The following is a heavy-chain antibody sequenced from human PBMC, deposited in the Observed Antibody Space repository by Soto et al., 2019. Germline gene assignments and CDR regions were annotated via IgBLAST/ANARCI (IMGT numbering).Heavy chain of an antibody. D-gene: IGHD2-15*01. V-gene: IGHV3-66*01. CDR2: ISNRGDT. CDR1: GFIVSNTY. CDR3: AREHRYCRGGSCSITGDAYDI. Sequence: EVQLVESGGGLVQPGGSLRLSCTASGFIVSNTYVNWVRQAPGKGLEWVSVISNRGDTHYADSVRGSFSLSRDISDKALHLHMNNLRVEDTAVYYCAREHRYCRGGSCSITGDAYDIWGQGTMVTVSS. J-gene: IGHJ3*02.